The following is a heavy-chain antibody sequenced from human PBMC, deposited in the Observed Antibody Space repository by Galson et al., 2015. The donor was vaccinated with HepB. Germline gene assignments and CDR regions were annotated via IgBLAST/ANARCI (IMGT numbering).Heavy chain of an antibody. CDR3: AAVRLSGSSASDY. Sequence: SVKVSCKASGFTFTSSAMQWVRQARGQRLEWIGWIVVGSGNTNYAQKFQERVTITRDMSTSTAYMELSSLRSEDTAVYYCAAVRLSGSSASDYWGQGTLVTVSS. V-gene: IGHV1-58*02. D-gene: IGHD1-26*01. J-gene: IGHJ4*02. CDR1: GFTFTSSA. CDR2: IVVGSGNT.